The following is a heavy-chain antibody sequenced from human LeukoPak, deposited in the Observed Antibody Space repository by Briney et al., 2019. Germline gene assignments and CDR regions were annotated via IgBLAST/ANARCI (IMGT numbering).Heavy chain of an antibody. CDR3: MGTVGAVTSTTDY. D-gene: IGHD1-26*01. CDR1: GFTFSSYA. CDR2: ISYDGSNK. Sequence: GGSLRLSCAASGFTFSSYAMHWVRQAPGKGLEWVAVISYDGSNKYYADSVKGRFTISRDNSKNTLYLQMNSLRAEDTAVYYCMGTVGAVTSTTDYWGQGTLVTVSS. J-gene: IGHJ4*02. V-gene: IGHV3-30*04.